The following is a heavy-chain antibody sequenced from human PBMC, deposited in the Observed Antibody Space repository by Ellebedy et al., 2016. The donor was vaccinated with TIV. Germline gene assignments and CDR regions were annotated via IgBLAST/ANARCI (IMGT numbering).Heavy chain of an antibody. CDR3: ASPGYYGPFDH. CDR2: IYSGGST. Sequence: GESLKISCAASRFTFSSYAMSWVRQAPGKGLEWVSTIYSGGSTNYADSVKGRFTISRHSSKNMLYLQMNALRLEDTAVYYCASPGYYGPFDHWGRGTLVTVSS. D-gene: IGHD3-3*01. CDR1: RFTFSSYA. V-gene: IGHV3-23*05. J-gene: IGHJ4*02.